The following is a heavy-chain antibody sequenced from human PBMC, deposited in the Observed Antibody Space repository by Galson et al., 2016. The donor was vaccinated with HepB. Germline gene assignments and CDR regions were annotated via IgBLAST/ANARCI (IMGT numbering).Heavy chain of an antibody. D-gene: IGHD1-26*01. Sequence: SLRLSCAASGFTFSSYAMSWVRQAPGKGLEWVSGISGSGGSTPYADSVTGRFTITRDNSRNTLYLQMNSLRAEDTAVHYCAKGPYTTNPSPLDSWRQGTLVTGSS. CDR3: AKGPYTTNPSPLDS. CDR2: ISGSGGST. CDR1: GFTFSSYA. V-gene: IGHV3-23*01. J-gene: IGHJ4*02.